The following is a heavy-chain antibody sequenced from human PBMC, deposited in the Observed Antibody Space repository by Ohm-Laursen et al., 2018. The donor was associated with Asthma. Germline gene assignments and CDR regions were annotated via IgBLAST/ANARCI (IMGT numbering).Heavy chain of an antibody. D-gene: IGHD2-21*02. V-gene: IGHV4-31*03. CDR2: IYHTGNT. Sequence: TLSLTCTVSGDSISSGDNYWSWIRQHPGKGLDWIGYIYHTGNTYYNPSLKSRFTISVDTSKNQFSLKLSSVTAADTAVYYCARECGGDCYQDFDYWGQGTLVTVSS. CDR1: GDSISSGDNY. J-gene: IGHJ4*02. CDR3: ARECGGDCYQDFDY.